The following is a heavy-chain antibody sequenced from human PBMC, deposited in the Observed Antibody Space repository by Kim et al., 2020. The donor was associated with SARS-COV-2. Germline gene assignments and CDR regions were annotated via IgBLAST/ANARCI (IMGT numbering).Heavy chain of an antibody. CDR3: AGGRVVPI. D-gene: IGHD2-15*01. V-gene: IGHV3-48*03. J-gene: IGHJ4*02. CDR1: GFTFSSYE. CDR2: ISSSSSAI. Sequence: GGSLRLSCAASGFTFSSYEMNWVRQAPGKGLEWVSYISSSSSAIYYADSVKGRFTISRDNAKNSLYLQMNSMRAEDTAVYYCAGGRVVPIWGQGTLVTVSS.